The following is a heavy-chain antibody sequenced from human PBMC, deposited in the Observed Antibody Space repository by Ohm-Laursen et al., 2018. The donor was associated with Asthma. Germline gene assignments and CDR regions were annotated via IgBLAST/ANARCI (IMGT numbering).Heavy chain of an antibody. J-gene: IGHJ1*01. CDR3: ARIGPEWELPGREYSLHH. CDR1: GYTFSRYS. CDR2: ISTASSFI. D-gene: IGHD1-26*01. Sequence: SLRLSCAASGYTFSRYSIHWVRQIPRQGLEWVASISTASSFIYYADSVRGRFTTSRDNARNSVYLQMNSLRAEDTALYYCARIGPEWELPGREYSLHHWGEGTLVTVSS. V-gene: IGHV3-21*01.